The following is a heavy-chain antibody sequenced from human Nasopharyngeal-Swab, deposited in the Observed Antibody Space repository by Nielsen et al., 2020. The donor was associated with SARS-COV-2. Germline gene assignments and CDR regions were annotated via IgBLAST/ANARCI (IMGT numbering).Heavy chain of an antibody. CDR2: IYYSGST. J-gene: IGHJ6*03. D-gene: IGHD3-3*01. V-gene: IGHV4-39*01. Sequence: RQAPGKGLEWIGSIYYSGSTYYNPSLKSRVTISVDTSKNRFSLKLSSVTAADTAVYYCARHFQDVTIFGVVIPGDYMDVWGKGTTVTVSS. CDR3: ARHFQDVTIFGVVIPGDYMDV.